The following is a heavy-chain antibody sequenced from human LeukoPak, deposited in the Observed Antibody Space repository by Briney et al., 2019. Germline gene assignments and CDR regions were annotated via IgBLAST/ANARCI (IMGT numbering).Heavy chain of an antibody. D-gene: IGHD6-6*01. CDR3: ARDGASIAASKRAPANWFDP. Sequence: GESLRLSCAVSGFTVSSTYINWVRQAPGKGLEWVSVIYSGGSIYYGDSVKGRFTISRDNSKNTVYLQMNSLRGEDTAVYYCARDGASIAASKRAPANWFDPWGQGTLVTVSS. CDR1: GFTVSSTY. V-gene: IGHV3-66*01. J-gene: IGHJ5*02. CDR2: IYSGGSI.